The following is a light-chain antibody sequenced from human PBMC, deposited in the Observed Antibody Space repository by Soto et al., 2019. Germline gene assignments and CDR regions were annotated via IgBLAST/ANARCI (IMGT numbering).Light chain of an antibody. Sequence: EIVLTQSPGTLSLSPGERATLSCRAIQSVSSSYLAWYQQKPGQAPRLLIYGASTRATGIPARFSGSGSETEFTLTISSLQAEDSAVYFCQQYNNWPTWTFGQGTKV. V-gene: IGKV3-15*01. J-gene: IGKJ1*01. CDR1: QSVSSSY. CDR3: QQYNNWPTWT. CDR2: GAS.